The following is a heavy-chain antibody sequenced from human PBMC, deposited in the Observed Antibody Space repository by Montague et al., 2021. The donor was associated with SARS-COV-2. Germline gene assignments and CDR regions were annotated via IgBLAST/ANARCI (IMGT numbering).Heavy chain of an antibody. CDR1: GGSISSYY. CDR3: ARHPWHITIFGVVTRYGMDV. D-gene: IGHD3-3*01. Sequence: SETLSLTRTVSGGSISSYYWSWIRQPPGKGLEWIGYIYYSGSTNYNPSLKSRVTISVDTSKNQFSLKLSSVTAADTAVYYCARHPWHITIFGVVTRYGMDVWGQGTTVTVSS. CDR2: IYYSGST. V-gene: IGHV4-59*01. J-gene: IGHJ6*02.